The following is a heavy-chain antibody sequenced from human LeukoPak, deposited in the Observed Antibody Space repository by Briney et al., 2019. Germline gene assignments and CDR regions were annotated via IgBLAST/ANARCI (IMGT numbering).Heavy chain of an antibody. CDR3: ASTYYDSSGYYPFDY. Sequence: LTXXVSGGSISSGSYYWSWIRQPAGKGLEWIGRIYTSGSTNYNPSLKSRVTISVDTSKNQFSLKLSSVTAADTAVYYCASTYYDSSGYYPFDYWGQGTLVTVSS. CDR2: IYTSGST. CDR1: GGSISSGSYY. D-gene: IGHD3-22*01. V-gene: IGHV4-61*02. J-gene: IGHJ4*02.